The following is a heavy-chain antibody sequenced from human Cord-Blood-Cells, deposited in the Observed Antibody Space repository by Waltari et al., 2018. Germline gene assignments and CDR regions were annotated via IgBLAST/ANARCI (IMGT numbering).Heavy chain of an antibody. V-gene: IGHV4-34*01. CDR1: GGSFSGYY. D-gene: IGHD3-16*01. CDR2: INHSGST. J-gene: IGHJ5*02. CDR3: ARRDEGGAGDP. Sequence: QVQLQQWGAGLLKPSETLSLTCAVYGGSFSGYYWSWIRQPPGKGLEWIGEINHSGSTNSNPSLKSRVTISVDTSKNQFSLKLSSVTAADTAVYYCARRDEGGAGDPWGQGTLVTVSS.